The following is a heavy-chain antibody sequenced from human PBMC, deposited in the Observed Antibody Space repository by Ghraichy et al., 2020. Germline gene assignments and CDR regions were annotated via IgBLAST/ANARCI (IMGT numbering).Heavy chain of an antibody. D-gene: IGHD6-13*01. CDR1: GGSISNYF. CDR2: IYISGTT. Sequence: SETLSLTCTVSGGSISNYFWSWIRQPAGKGLEWIGRIYISGTTNYDPSLKSRVTMSVDTSKNQFSLKLSSVTAADTAVYFCAREVAAAGRGLADWGQGTLVTVSS. V-gene: IGHV4-4*07. J-gene: IGHJ4*02. CDR3: AREVAAAGRGLAD.